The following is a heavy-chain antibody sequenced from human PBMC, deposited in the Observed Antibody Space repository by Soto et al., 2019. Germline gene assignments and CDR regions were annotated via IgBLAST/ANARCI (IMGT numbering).Heavy chain of an antibody. Sequence: GGSLRLSCAASGFTFSSYAMSWVRQAPGKGLEWVSAISGSGGSTYYADSVKGRFTISRDNSKNTLYLQMNSLRAEDTAVYYCAKERGITMVRGVIINSAAGIYGMDVSGQGTTVTVSS. CDR1: GFTFSSYA. CDR3: AKERGITMVRGVIINSAAGIYGMDV. D-gene: IGHD3-10*01. CDR2: ISGSGGST. J-gene: IGHJ6*02. V-gene: IGHV3-23*01.